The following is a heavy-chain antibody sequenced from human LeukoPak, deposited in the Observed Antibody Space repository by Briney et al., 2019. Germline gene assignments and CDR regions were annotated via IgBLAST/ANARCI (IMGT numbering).Heavy chain of an antibody. CDR3: ARVRGSYYSSLFY. Sequence: GASVKASCKASGYSFNMYGISWVRQAPGQGLEWMGWISANNGDTKYAQRFQDRVTLTTDTSTSTVYMDLRGLRSDDTAVYYCARVRGSYYSSLFYWGQGTLVIVSS. V-gene: IGHV1-18*01. D-gene: IGHD3-10*01. CDR2: ISANNGDT. CDR1: GYSFNMYG. J-gene: IGHJ4*02.